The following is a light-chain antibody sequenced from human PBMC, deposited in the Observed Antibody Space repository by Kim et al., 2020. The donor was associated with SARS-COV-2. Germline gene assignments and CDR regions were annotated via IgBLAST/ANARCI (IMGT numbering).Light chain of an antibody. CDR1: QSVSSDY. Sequence: SPGERAALSCRASQSVSSDYIAWYQQKPGQAPRVLIYGASSRATGIPDRFSGSGSGTDFTLTISRLEPEDLAVYYCQQDGSSPYTFGQGTKLEIK. J-gene: IGKJ2*01. CDR2: GAS. V-gene: IGKV3-20*01. CDR3: QQDGSSPYT.